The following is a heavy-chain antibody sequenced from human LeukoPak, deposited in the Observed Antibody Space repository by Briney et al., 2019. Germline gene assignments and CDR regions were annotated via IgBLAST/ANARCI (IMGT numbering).Heavy chain of an antibody. V-gene: IGHV3-74*01. D-gene: IGHD3-22*01. Sequence: GGSLRLSCASSGFTFSSYWRHWLRQAPGKGLVWVSRIKSDGSTNYADSVKGRFTISRDNAKNTVSLQMNSLRAEDTGVYYCARAPSEIGGYYPEYFRHWGQGTLVTVSS. CDR1: GFTFSSYW. CDR3: ARAPSEIGGYYPEYFRH. J-gene: IGHJ1*01. CDR2: IKSDGST.